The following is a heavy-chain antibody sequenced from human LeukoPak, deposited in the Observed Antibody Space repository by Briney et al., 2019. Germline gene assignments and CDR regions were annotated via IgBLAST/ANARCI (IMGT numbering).Heavy chain of an antibody. CDR2: IIPILGIA. CDR1: GGTFSSYA. Sequence: SVKVSCKASGGTFSSYAISWVRQAPGQGLEWMGRIIPILGIANYAQKFQGRVTITADKSTSTAYMELSSLRSEDTAVYYCAREKSRGGGGGGDYWGQGTLVTVSS. CDR3: AREKSRGGGGGGDY. V-gene: IGHV1-69*04. D-gene: IGHD3-16*01. J-gene: IGHJ4*02.